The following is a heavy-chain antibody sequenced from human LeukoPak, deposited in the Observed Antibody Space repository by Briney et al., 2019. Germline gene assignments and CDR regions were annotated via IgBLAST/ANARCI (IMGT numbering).Heavy chain of an antibody. D-gene: IGHD6-19*01. CDR1: GFTFSSYV. CDR3: ARVVAGSVYNCGMDV. Sequence: GRSLRLSCAASGFTFSSYVMHWVRQAPGKGLQWVAVILYDGSNKYYADSVKGRFIISRDNSKNTLYLQMNSLTAEDTAVYYCARVVAGSVYNCGMDVWGQGTTVTVSS. V-gene: IGHV3-30*01. CDR2: ILYDGSNK. J-gene: IGHJ6*02.